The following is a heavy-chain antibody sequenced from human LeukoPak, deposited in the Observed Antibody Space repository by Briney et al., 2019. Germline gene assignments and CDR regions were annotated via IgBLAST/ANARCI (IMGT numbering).Heavy chain of an antibody. Sequence: GGSLRLSCAASGFTFSSYAMSWVRQAPGKGLEWVSAISGSGGSTYYADSVKGRFTISRDNSKNTLYLQMNSLRAEDTAVYYCAKWVYDFWSGYYTEYYFDYWGQGTLVTVSS. J-gene: IGHJ4*02. V-gene: IGHV3-23*01. D-gene: IGHD3-3*01. CDR2: ISGSGGST. CDR1: GFTFSSYA. CDR3: AKWVYDFWSGYYTEYYFDY.